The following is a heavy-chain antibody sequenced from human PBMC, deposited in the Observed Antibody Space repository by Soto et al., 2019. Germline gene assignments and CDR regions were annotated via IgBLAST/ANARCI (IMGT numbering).Heavy chain of an antibody. CDR3: ARGIVGASPTSYYFDY. Sequence: PSETLSLTCAVSGYSISSGYYWGWIRQPPGKGLEWTGSIYHSGSTYYNPSLKSRVTISVDTSKNQFSLKLSSVTAADTAVYYCARGIVGASPTSYYFDYWGQGTLVTVSS. D-gene: IGHD1-26*01. J-gene: IGHJ4*02. CDR2: IYHSGST. V-gene: IGHV4-38-2*01. CDR1: GYSISSGYY.